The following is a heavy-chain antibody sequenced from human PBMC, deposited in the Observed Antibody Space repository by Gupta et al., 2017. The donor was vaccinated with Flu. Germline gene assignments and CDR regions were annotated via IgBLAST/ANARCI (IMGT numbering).Heavy chain of an antibody. J-gene: IGHJ4*02. CDR3: ARGRWRQFSDVDYFDY. D-gene: IGHD4-4*01. V-gene: IGHV4-59*01. CDR1: DGSFTRYF. Sequence: QVQLQESGPGLVKPSETLSLTCSVSDGSFTRYFWSWIRQSPGRGLEWIGFVYFSGTTSYNPSLKSRVTISVDTTQHQISLRLMSVTAADGGVYYCARGRWRQFSDVDYFDYWGQGIPVTVSS. CDR2: VYFSGTT.